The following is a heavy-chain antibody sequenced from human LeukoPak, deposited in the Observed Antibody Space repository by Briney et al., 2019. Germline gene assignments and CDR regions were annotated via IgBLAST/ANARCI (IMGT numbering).Heavy chain of an antibody. CDR1: GFTFSSYS. Sequence: GGSLRLSCAASGFTFSSYSMNWVRQAPGKGLEWVSYINSNSRYIYYADSVRGRFTISRDNSKNTLFLQMNSLRADDTAIYYCAKDPMVRGATYDDWGQGTLVTVSS. CDR3: AKDPMVRGATYDD. V-gene: IGHV3-21*04. CDR2: INSNSRYI. D-gene: IGHD3-10*01. J-gene: IGHJ4*02.